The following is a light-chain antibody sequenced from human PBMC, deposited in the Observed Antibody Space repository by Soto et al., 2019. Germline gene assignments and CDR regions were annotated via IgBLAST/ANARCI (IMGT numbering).Light chain of an antibody. V-gene: IGKV1-5*03. CDR1: QNIKGW. J-gene: IGKJ1*01. Sequence: DVQMTQSPATLSASIGDRVTITCRAGQNIKGWLAWYQQKPGKAPNLLIYGASTLESVVPSRFSGSGYGTEFSLSISILQADDSGAYYCQQDISTQTFGQGTKV. CDR3: QQDISTQT. CDR2: GAS.